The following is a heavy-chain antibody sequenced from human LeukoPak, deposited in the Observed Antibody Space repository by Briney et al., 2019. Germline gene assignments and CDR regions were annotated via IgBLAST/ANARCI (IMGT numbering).Heavy chain of an antibody. CDR2: IYHSGST. CDR1: GGSISSGGYY. V-gene: IGHV4-30-2*01. Sequence: SETLSLTCTVSGGSISSGGYYWSWIRQPPGKGLEWIRYIYHSGSTYYNPSLKSRVTMSVDTSKNQFSLKLSSVTAADTAVYYCARGSRPPPYYMDVWGKGTTVTVSS. CDR3: ARGSRPPPYYMDV. J-gene: IGHJ6*03.